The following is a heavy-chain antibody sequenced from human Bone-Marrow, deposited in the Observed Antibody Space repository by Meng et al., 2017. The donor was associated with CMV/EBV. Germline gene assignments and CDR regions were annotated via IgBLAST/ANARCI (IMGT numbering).Heavy chain of an antibody. Sequence: GGSLRLSCAASGFTFDDYAMHWVRHAPGKGLEWVSGISWNSGSIGYADSVKGRFTISRDNSKNTLFLQMNSLRAEDTAVYYCAKALPLGSGHYHYYYYTMDVWGQGTTVTVSS. CDR1: GFTFDDYA. V-gene: IGHV3-9*01. D-gene: IGHD3-3*01. CDR3: AKALPLGSGHYHYYYYTMDV. CDR2: ISWNSGSI. J-gene: IGHJ6*02.